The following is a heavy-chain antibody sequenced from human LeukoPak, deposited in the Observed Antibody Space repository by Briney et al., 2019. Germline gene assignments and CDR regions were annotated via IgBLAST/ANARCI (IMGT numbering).Heavy chain of an antibody. CDR2: INTNTGNP. CDR1: GYTFTIYA. CDR3: AREGEGDGYNFDY. Sequence: WASVTVSCKASGYTFTIYAMNWVRQAPGQGLEWMGWINTNTGNPMYAQGFTGRFVFSLDTSVSTAYLQISSLKAEDTAVYYCAREGEGDGYNFDYWGQGTLVTVSS. D-gene: IGHD5-24*01. V-gene: IGHV7-4-1*02. J-gene: IGHJ4*02.